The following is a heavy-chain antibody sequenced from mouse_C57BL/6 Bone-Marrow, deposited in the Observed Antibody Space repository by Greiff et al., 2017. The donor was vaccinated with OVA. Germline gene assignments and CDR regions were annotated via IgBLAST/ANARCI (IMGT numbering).Heavy chain of an antibody. J-gene: IGHJ1*03. CDR3: ARWAYYGSYWYFGV. CDR1: GYTFTNYW. CDR2: IYPGGGYN. D-gene: IGHD2-9*01. V-gene: IGHV1-63*01. Sequence: VQLQQSGAELVRPGTSVKMSCKASGYTFTNYWIGWAKQRPGHGLEWIGDIYPGGGYNNYNEQFKGKATLTADKSSSTAYMQFSSLTSEDSAIYYCARWAYYGSYWYFGVWGTGTTVTVSS.